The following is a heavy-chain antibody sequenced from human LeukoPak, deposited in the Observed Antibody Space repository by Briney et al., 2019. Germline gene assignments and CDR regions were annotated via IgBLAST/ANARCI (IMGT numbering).Heavy chain of an antibody. J-gene: IGHJ3*02. Sequence: GASVKVSCKASGYTFTSYGISWVRQAPGQGLEWMGWISAYNGNTNYAQKLQGRVTMTTDTSTSTAYMELRSLRSDDTAVYYCARDVWNDGRGDCSGGSCNLKDAFDIWGQGTMVTVSS. D-gene: IGHD2-15*01. CDR3: ARDVWNDGRGDCSGGSCNLKDAFDI. V-gene: IGHV1-18*01. CDR1: GYTFTSYG. CDR2: ISAYNGNT.